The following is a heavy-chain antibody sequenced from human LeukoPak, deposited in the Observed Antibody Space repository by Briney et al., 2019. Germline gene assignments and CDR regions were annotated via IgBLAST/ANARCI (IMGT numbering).Heavy chain of an antibody. J-gene: IGHJ5*02. D-gene: IGHD3-16*02. Sequence: ASETLSLNCAVYGGSFSGYYWSWIRQPPGKGLEWIGEINHSGSTNYNPSLKSRVTISVDTSKNQFSLKLSSVTAADTAVYYCARMVANYVWGSYRYGFDPWGQGTLVTVSS. CDR1: GGSFSGYY. CDR2: INHSGST. V-gene: IGHV4-34*01. CDR3: ARMVANYVWGSYRYGFDP.